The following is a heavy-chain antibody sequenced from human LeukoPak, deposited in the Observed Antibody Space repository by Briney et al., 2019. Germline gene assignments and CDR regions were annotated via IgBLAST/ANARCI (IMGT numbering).Heavy chain of an antibody. V-gene: IGHV1-8*01. J-gene: IGHJ4*02. Sequence: ASVTVSCKASGYTFTSYDINWVRQATGQGLEWMGWMNPNSGNTGYAHKFQGRVTMTRNTSISTAYMELSSLRSEDTAVYYCARGYGDYVGFDYCGQGTLVTVSS. D-gene: IGHD4-17*01. CDR3: ARGYGDYVGFDY. CDR2: MNPNSGNT. CDR1: GYTFTSYD.